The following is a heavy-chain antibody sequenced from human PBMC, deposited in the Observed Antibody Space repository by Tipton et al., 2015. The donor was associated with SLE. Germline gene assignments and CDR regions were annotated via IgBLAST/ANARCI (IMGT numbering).Heavy chain of an antibody. V-gene: IGHV3-48*03. D-gene: IGHD3-16*01. CDR1: GFTFSSYE. J-gene: IGHJ4*02. Sequence: SLRLSCAASGFTFSSYEINWVRQAPGKGLEWVSYISVSGSTIYYADSVKGRFTISRDNAKNSLYLQMNSLRAEDTAVYYCARGGNLMITFGGEGFDYWGQGTLVTVSS. CDR3: ARGGNLMITFGGEGFDY. CDR2: ISVSGSTI.